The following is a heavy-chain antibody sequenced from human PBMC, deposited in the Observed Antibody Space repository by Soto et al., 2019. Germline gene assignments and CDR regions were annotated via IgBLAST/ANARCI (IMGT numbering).Heavy chain of an antibody. V-gene: IGHV3-11*01. CDR1: GFSFSDYY. J-gene: IGHJ4*02. CDR3: ARGILGPAAMFGLFDF. CDR2: ISYSGNDI. D-gene: IGHD2-2*01. Sequence: GGFLRLSCAASGFSFSDYYMAWIRQAPGKGLEWVSYISYSGNDIYYADSVKGRFTISRDNAKNSLYLQMNSLRAEDTAVFYCARGILGPAAMFGLFDFWGQGTLVTVSS.